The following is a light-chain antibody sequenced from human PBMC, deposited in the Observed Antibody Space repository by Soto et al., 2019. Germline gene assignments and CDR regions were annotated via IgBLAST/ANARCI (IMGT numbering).Light chain of an antibody. V-gene: IGKV1-39*01. CDR2: AAS. Sequence: DIQMTQSPSSLSASVGDRVTITCRASQSITTYLNWYRQKPGKAPKLLIYAASSLQSGVPSRFSGSGPETEFTLSISSLQPEDFATYYCLQYNSYPWTFGQGTKVDIK. CDR3: LQYNSYPWT. J-gene: IGKJ1*01. CDR1: QSITTY.